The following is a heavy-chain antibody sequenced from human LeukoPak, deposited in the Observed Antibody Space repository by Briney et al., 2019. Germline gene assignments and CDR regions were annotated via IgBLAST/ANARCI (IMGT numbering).Heavy chain of an antibody. CDR1: GGSISSSSYY. V-gene: IGHV4-39*01. J-gene: IGHJ4*02. Sequence: SQTLSLTCTVSGGSISSSSYYWGWIRQPPGKGLEWIGSIYYSGSTYYNPSLKSRVTISVDTSKNQFSLKLSSVTAADTAVYYCARSKKGDILTGYYKSTFDYWGRGNLVTVSA. CDR2: IYYSGST. D-gene: IGHD3-9*01. CDR3: ARSKKGDILTGYYKSTFDY.